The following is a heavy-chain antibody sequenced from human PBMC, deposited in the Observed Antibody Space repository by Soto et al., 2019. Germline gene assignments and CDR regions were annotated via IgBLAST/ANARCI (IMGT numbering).Heavy chain of an antibody. J-gene: IGHJ5*02. V-gene: IGHV3-11*01. CDR1: GFSLSDSY. CDR2: ISASGSII. CDR3: ARVAYGESGRFDP. D-gene: IGHD4-17*01. Sequence: HEQLVESGGGLVKPGGSLRLSCAASGFSLSDSYMTWIRQAPGKGLEWVSYISASGSIIQYADSVRGRLIIARDNAKNSLYLHMNTLRPEDTAVYYCARVAYGESGRFDPWGQGTLVSVSS.